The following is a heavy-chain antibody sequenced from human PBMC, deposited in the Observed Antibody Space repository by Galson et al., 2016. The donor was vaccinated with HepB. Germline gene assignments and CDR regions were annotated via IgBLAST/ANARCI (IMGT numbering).Heavy chain of an antibody. CDR3: SRVGARSLQGNRRELAPY. CDR1: GFTFGDYA. Sequence: SLRLSCAGSGFTFGDYALSWFRQAPGKGLEWVGLIRSKAYGGAREYAASVRGRFTISRDDSKSIVYLQLNSLKTEDTAVYYCSRVGARSLQGNRRELAPYWGQGTLVTVSS. V-gene: IGHV3-49*03. J-gene: IGHJ4*02. CDR2: IRSKAYGGAR. D-gene: IGHD1-7*01.